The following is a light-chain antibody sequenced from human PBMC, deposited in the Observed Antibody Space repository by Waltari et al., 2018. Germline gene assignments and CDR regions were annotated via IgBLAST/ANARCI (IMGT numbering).Light chain of an antibody. J-gene: IGLJ3*02. CDR1: NYNIGNNY. CDR3: GTWDSSLSVGV. Sequence: QSVLTQPPSVSAAPGQRVTISCSGRNYNIGNNYISWYQQFPGTAPKLLIYDNDTRPSGISDRLSCSKSGTSATLDITGLQTGDEADYFCGTWDSSLSVGVFGGGTKLTVL. CDR2: DND. V-gene: IGLV1-51*01.